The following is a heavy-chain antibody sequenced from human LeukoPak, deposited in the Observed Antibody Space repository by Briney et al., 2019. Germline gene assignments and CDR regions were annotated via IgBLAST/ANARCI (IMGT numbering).Heavy chain of an antibody. Sequence: GGSLRLSCAASGFTFDDYAMHWVRQAPGKGLEWVSGISWNSGSIGYADSVKGRFTISRDNAKNSLYLQMNSLRAEDTAVYYCAKEMWHSGSYWGQGTLVTVSS. CDR2: ISWNSGSI. D-gene: IGHD1-26*01. J-gene: IGHJ4*02. CDR1: GFTFDDYA. CDR3: AKEMWHSGSY. V-gene: IGHV3-9*01.